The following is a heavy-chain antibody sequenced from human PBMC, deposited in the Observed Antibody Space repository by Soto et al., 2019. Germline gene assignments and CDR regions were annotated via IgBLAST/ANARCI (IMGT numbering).Heavy chain of an antibody. J-gene: IGHJ6*02. Sequence: SETLSLTCTVPGGSISSYYWSWIRQPPGKGLEWIGYIYYSGSTNYNPSLKSRVTISVDTSKNQFSLKLSSVTAADTAVYYCARTAADYYYYYGMDVWGQGTTVTVSS. CDR2: IYYSGST. CDR1: GGSISSYY. V-gene: IGHV4-59*01. CDR3: ARTAADYYYYYGMDV. D-gene: IGHD6-13*01.